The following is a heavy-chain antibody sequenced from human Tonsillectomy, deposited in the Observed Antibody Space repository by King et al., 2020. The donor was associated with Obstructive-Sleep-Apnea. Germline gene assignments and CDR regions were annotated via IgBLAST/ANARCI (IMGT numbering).Heavy chain of an antibody. CDR3: AREAGDDILTCPEGGWFDP. V-gene: IGHV4-30-2*01. D-gene: IGHD3-9*01. Sequence: QLQESGSGLVKPSQTLSLTCAVSGGSISSGGYSWSWIRQPPGKGLEWIGYIYHSGNTYYNPSLKSRVTISVDRSKNQFSLKLSSVTAADTAVYYCAREAGDDILTCPEGGWFDPWGQGTLVTVSS. J-gene: IGHJ5*02. CDR2: IYHSGNT. CDR1: GGSISSGGYS.